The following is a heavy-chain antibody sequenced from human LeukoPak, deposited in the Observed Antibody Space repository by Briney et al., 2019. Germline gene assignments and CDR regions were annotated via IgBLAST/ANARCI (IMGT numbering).Heavy chain of an antibody. CDR3: ARPSRTGSGGDVFDI. CDR2: IYYSGST. Sequence: SETLSLTCSVSGGSISNYYWSWMRQPPGEALEWTGNIYYSGSTNYNPSLTSRVTISVDTSKNQFSLNLRSVTAADTAVYYCARPSRTGSGGDVFDIWGQGTMVTVSS. D-gene: IGHD2-15*01. V-gene: IGHV4-59*08. CDR1: GGSISNYY. J-gene: IGHJ3*02.